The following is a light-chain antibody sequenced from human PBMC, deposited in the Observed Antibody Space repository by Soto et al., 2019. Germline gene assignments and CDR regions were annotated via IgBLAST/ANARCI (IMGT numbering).Light chain of an antibody. CDR1: SSNIGGKS. CDR2: DDN. CDR3: GSWDSSMSAYV. J-gene: IGLJ1*01. V-gene: IGLV1-51*01. Sequence: QSVLTQPPSVSAAPGQKVTISCSGSSSNIGGKSVSWYQQLPGTAPKLLIYDDNKRPSGIPDRFSGSKSGTSATLGITGFQTGDEADYYCGSWDSSMSAYVFGNGIKGTVL.